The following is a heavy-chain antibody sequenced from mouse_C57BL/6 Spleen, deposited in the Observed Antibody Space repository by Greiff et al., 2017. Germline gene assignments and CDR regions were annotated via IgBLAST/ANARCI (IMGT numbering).Heavy chain of an antibody. Sequence: EVKLVESGGGLVKPGGSLKLSCAASGFTFSSYAMSWVRQTPEKRLEWVATISDGGSYTYYPDNVKGRFTISRDNAKNNLYLQMSHLKSEDTAMYYCARDLGGLWLRRCAYWSQGTLVTVSA. J-gene: IGHJ3*01. CDR2: ISDGGSYT. CDR3: ARDLGGLWLRRCAY. V-gene: IGHV5-4*01. D-gene: IGHD2-2*01. CDR1: GFTFSSYA.